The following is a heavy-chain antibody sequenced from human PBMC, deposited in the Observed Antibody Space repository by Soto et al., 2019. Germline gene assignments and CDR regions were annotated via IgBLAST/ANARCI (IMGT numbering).Heavy chain of an antibody. Sequence: GGSLRLSCAASEFTFSSYAMSWVRQAPGKGLKWVNRIKSKTDGGTTDYAAPVKGRFTISRDDSKNTLYLQMNSLKTEDTAVYYCTTTPLPPEAEGTNIEINDYWGQGTLVTVSS. CDR3: TTTPLPPEAEGTNIEINDY. CDR1: EFTFSSYA. CDR2: IKSKTDGGTT. J-gene: IGHJ4*02. D-gene: IGHD1-26*01. V-gene: IGHV3-15*01.